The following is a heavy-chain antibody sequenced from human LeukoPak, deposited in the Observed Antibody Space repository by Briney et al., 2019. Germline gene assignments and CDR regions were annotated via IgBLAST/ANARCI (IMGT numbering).Heavy chain of an antibody. CDR3: AKDRCSNGIGCYYYYMDV. J-gene: IGHJ6*03. CDR1: GFTFSSYG. D-gene: IGHD2-8*01. CDR2: IRYDGSNE. Sequence: GGSLRLSCAASGFTFSSYGMHWVRQAPGKGLGWVAYIRYDGSNEQYAHSVKGRFRISRDSSKNILYLQMNSLRAEDTAVYYCAKDRCSNGIGCYYYYMDVWGKGTTVTISS. V-gene: IGHV3-30*02.